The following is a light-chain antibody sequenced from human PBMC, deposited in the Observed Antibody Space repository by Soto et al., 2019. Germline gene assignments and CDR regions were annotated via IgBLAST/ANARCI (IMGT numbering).Light chain of an antibody. J-gene: IGLJ3*02. CDR1: SSDVGGYNY. CDR3: SSYAARNNIQFA. V-gene: IGLV2-8*01. CDR2: EVT. Sequence: QSALTQPPSASGSPGQSVTISCTGTSSDVGGYNYVSWYQQYPGRAPKLMIYEVTNRPSGVPDRFSGSKSGNTSSLTVSGLQAEDEAEYCSSSYAARNNIQFAFGGGTKLTV.